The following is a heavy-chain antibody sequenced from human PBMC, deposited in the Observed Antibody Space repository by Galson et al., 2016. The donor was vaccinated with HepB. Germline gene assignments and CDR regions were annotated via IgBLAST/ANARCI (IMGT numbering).Heavy chain of an antibody. J-gene: IGHJ5*02. D-gene: IGHD5-18*01. CDR3: GRDLTMVTTGWCDP. Sequence: TLSLTCTVSGGSMSTDYSSWIWQPPGKGLEWIGYIYYSGSTNYSPSLKSRVTISVDTSKNQFSLKLSSVTAADTAVYYCGRDLTMVTTGWCDPWGQGTLVTVAS. CDR2: IYYSGST. CDR1: GGSMSTDY. V-gene: IGHV4-59*01.